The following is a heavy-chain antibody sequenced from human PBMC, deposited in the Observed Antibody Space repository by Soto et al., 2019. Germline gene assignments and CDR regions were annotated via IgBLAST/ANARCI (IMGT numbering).Heavy chain of an antibody. CDR1: GYTFSSYG. J-gene: IGHJ1*01. V-gene: IGHV1-18*01. CDR2: ISAYNGNT. D-gene: IGHD3-10*01. Sequence: QVQLVQSGAEVKKPGASVKVSCKASGYTFSSYGISWVRQAPGQGLEWMGWISAYNGNTNYEQKLQGRVTMTTDTSRRTAYMELRSLRSDDTAVYSGAGEWDYYGSGSTFQHWGQGTLVTVSS. CDR3: AGEWDYYGSGSTFQH.